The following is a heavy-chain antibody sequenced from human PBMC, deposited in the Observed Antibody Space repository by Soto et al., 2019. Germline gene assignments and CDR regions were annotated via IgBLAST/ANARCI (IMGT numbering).Heavy chain of an antibody. CDR2: IIPIFGTA. Sequence: SVKVTCKASGGTFSSYAISWVRQAPGQGLEWMGGIIPIFGTANYAQKFQGRVTITADESTSTAYMELSSLRSEDTAVYYCARVTTRMATISWFDPWGQGTLVTSPQ. CDR1: GGTFSSYA. D-gene: IGHD5-12*01. CDR3: ARVTTRMATISWFDP. V-gene: IGHV1-69*13. J-gene: IGHJ5*02.